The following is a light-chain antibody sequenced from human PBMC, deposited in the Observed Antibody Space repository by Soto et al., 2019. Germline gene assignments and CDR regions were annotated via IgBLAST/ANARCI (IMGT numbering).Light chain of an antibody. CDR1: SSDVGKYDY. Sequence: QSALTQPPSASGSPGQSVTISCTGTSSDVGKYDYVSWFQHHPGKAPKLIIYEVSNRPSGVSNRFSGSKSGNTASLTISGLQAEDEADYYCCSYTSSTTPLFGGGTKLTVL. CDR3: CSYTSSTTPL. J-gene: IGLJ2*01. V-gene: IGLV2-14*01. CDR2: EVS.